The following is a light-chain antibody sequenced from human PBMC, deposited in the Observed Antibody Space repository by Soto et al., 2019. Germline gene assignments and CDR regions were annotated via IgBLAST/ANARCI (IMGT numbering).Light chain of an antibody. V-gene: IGKV3-20*01. CDR1: QSFNSNY. CDR2: GAS. CDR3: QQYGSSTGT. J-gene: IGKJ1*01. Sequence: IVVTQSPGTLSLSPGERATLSCSASQSFNSNYLAWYQQKPGQAHRLLIYGASSRATGIPDRFSGSESGKDFTLTISRLEPEDFAVYYCQQYGSSTGTFGQGTKVEIK.